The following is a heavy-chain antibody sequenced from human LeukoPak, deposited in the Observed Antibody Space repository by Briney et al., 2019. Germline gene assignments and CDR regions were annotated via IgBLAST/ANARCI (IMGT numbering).Heavy chain of an antibody. Sequence: PGGSLRLSCAASGFTFSSYTMSWVRQAPGKGLEWVANIKQDGSEKYYVDSVKGRFTISRDSAKNSLYLQMNSLRAEDTAVYYCARFRTWGDKAFDYWGQGTLVTVSS. CDR2: IKQDGSEK. D-gene: IGHD2-21*02. CDR3: ARFRTWGDKAFDY. J-gene: IGHJ4*02. V-gene: IGHV3-7*01. CDR1: GFTFSSYT.